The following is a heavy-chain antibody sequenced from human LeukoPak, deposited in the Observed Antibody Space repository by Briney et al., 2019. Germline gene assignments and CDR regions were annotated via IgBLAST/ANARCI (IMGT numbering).Heavy chain of an antibody. CDR3: AKGAYSSSWERGDY. D-gene: IGHD6-13*01. Sequence: TGGSLRLSCAASGFTFSSYAMSWVRQAPGKGLEWVSAISGSGGSTYYADSVKGRFTISRDNSKNTLYLQMNSLRAEDTAVYCCAKGAYSSSWERGDYWGQGTLVTVSS. CDR1: GFTFSSYA. V-gene: IGHV3-23*01. J-gene: IGHJ4*02. CDR2: ISGSGGST.